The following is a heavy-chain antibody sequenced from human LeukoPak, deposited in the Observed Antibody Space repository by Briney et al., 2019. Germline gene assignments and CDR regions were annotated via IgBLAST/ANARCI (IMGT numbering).Heavy chain of an antibody. CDR3: ARLWGDYYDSSGYSPDY. Sequence: SETLSLTCTVSGGSISSSGYYWGWIRQPPGKGLEWIASIYYSGSTYYNPSLKSRVTISVDTSKNQFSLKLSSVTAADTAVYYCARLWGDYYDSSGYSPDYWGQGTLVTVSS. D-gene: IGHD3-22*01. J-gene: IGHJ4*02. CDR1: GGSISSSGYY. V-gene: IGHV4-39*07. CDR2: IYYSGST.